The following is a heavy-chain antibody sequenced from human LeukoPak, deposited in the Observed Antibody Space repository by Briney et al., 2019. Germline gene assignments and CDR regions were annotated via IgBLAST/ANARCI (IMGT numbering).Heavy chain of an antibody. D-gene: IGHD2-2*01. J-gene: IGHJ4*02. CDR1: GYTFTSYG. Sequence: GASVRVSCKASGYTFTSYGISWVRQAPGQGVEWMGWISAYNGNKNYAQKLQGRVTITTDTSTSTAYMEVRSLRSDATAVYYCASGYCSSTSCYVIDYWGQGTLVTVSS. V-gene: IGHV1-18*01. CDR3: ASGYCSSTSCYVIDY. CDR2: ISAYNGNK.